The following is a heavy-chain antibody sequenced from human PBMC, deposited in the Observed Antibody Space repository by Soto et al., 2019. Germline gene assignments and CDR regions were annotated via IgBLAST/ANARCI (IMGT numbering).Heavy chain of an antibody. D-gene: IGHD3-22*01. J-gene: IGHJ4*02. CDR2: ISPYSGKT. Sequence: QIQLVQSGTEVRKPGASAKVSCKTSGYTFTNNDVCWVRQTPGQGLEWMGWISPYSGKTNYAKKFKGRVTMTTDTSTPTVYRELTSLTSDDTAVYYCAREGLLLLPDYWGQGTLVTVSS. CDR1: GYTFTNND. V-gene: IGHV1-18*01. CDR3: AREGLLLLPDY.